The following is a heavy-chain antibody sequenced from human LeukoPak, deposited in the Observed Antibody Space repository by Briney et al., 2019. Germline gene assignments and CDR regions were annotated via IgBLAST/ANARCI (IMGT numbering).Heavy chain of an antibody. CDR3: ARDTDNDFWSGYRQVDP. V-gene: IGHV1-69*13. CDR1: GYTFTSYG. J-gene: IGHJ5*02. D-gene: IGHD3-3*01. Sequence: SVKVSCKASGYTFTSYGISWVRQAPGQGLEWMGGIIPIFGTANYAQKFQGRVTITADESTSTAYMELSSLRSEDTAVYYCARDTDNDFWSGYRQVDPWGQGTLVTVSS. CDR2: IIPIFGTA.